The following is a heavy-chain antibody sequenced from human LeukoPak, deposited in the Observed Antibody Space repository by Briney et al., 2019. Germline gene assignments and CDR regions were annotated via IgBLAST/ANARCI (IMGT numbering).Heavy chain of an antibody. CDR1: DDSSTFRNYY. CDR3: ARRRVTQGNYFDY. Sequence: SETLSLTCTVSDDSSTFRNYYWVWIRQPPGKGLEWIGSIYYSGTTYYNPSLKSRVTMSVDTSKYQFSPRLTSATAADTALYYCARRRVTQGNYFDYWGQGTLVTVSS. J-gene: IGHJ4*02. V-gene: IGHV4-39*01. CDR2: IYYSGTT. D-gene: IGHD2-21*02.